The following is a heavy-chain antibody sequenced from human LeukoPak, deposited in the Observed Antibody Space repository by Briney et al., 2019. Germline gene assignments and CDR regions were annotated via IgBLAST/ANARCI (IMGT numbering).Heavy chain of an antibody. D-gene: IGHD2-21*02. CDR3: ARGCGGDCYWTHYYFDY. Sequence: PSETLSLTCGVSGGSISSGGFAWSWIRQPPGKGLEWIGYIYYSGSTYYNPSLKSRVTISVDTSKNQFSLKLSSVTAADTAVYYCARGCGGDCYWTHYYFDYWGQGTLVTVSS. CDR1: GGSISSGGFA. CDR2: IYYSGST. J-gene: IGHJ4*02. V-gene: IGHV4-30-2*05.